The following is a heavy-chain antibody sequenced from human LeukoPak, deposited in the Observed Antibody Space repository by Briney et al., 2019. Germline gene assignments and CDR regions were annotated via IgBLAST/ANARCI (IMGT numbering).Heavy chain of an antibody. CDR1: VFTFSYYD. Sequence: PGGSLRLSCAASVFTFSYYDMNWVRQAPGKGLEWVSYISSDASAIYYADSVKGRFTISRDNAKNSLYLQMNSLRAEDTAVYYCARDLTGDSSHDYWGQGTLVTVSS. V-gene: IGHV3-48*03. D-gene: IGHD3-22*01. J-gene: IGHJ4*02. CDR2: ISSDASAI. CDR3: ARDLTGDSSHDY.